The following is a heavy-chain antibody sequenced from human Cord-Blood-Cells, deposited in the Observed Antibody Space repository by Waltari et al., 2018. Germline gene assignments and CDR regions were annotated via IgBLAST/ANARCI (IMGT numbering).Heavy chain of an antibody. D-gene: IGHD6-13*01. CDR1: GYPFRIGSS. V-gene: IGHV4-38-2*01. Sequence: QVQLQASGPGLVKPSETLSLTCAVSGYPFRIGSSWGWIRPPPRKGLEWIGSIYHSGSTYYHPSLKSRVTISVDTSKNQFSLKLSSVTAADTAVYYCARVRAAAGTEYFQHWGQGTLVTVSS. J-gene: IGHJ1*01. CDR2: IYHSGST. CDR3: ARVRAAAGTEYFQH.